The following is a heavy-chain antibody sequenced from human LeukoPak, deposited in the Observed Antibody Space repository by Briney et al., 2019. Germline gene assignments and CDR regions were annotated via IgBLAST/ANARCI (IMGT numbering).Heavy chain of an antibody. Sequence: SETLSLTCTVSGGSINSADYYWSWIRQPPGKGLEWIGYGYYSGRTCYNPSLKSRLTISVDTSKNHFSLNLSSVTAADTAVYFCARDVRRRGASNYFDNWGQGTLVTVSS. V-gene: IGHV4-30-4*01. J-gene: IGHJ4*02. CDR3: ARDVRRRGASNYFDN. D-gene: IGHD2-2*01. CDR2: GYYSGRT. CDR1: GGSINSADYY.